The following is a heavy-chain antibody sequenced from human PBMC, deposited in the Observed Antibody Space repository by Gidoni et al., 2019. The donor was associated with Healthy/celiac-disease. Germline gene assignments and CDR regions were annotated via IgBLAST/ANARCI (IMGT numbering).Heavy chain of an antibody. D-gene: IGHD2-2*01. CDR2: IYYSGST. CDR1: AGSTSSSRYY. CDR3: ARVPPPGSTSTDQH. Sequence: QLQLQESGPGLVKPSETLSLTCTVSAGSTSSSRYYWGCCRQPPVKGLEWIGSIYYSGSTYYNPSLKSRVTISADTSKSQFSLKLSSVTAADTAVYYCARVPPPGSTSTDQHWGQGTLVTVSS. V-gene: IGHV4-39*01. J-gene: IGHJ1*01.